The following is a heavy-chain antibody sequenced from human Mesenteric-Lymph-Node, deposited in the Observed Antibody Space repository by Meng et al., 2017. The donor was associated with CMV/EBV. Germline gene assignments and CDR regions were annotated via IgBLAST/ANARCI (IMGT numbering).Heavy chain of an antibody. Sequence: ESLKISCTVSGASVSSDSYYWSWIRQLPGKGLEWIGYLHYIGGTNYNPSLKSRVTISVDTSKNQFSLKLSSVTAADTAVYYCARDFKGEYFDFWGQGTLVTVSS. V-gene: IGHV4-61*01. CDR1: GASVSSDSYY. J-gene: IGHJ4*02. CDR2: LHYIGGT. CDR3: ARDFKGEYFDF. D-gene: IGHD1-26*01.